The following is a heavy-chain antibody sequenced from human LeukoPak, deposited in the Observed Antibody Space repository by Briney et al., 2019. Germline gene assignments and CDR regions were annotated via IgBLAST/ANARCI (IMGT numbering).Heavy chain of an antibody. D-gene: IGHD2-2*01. V-gene: IGHV4-39*01. CDR2: IYYSGIT. CDR3: ARLLIYCSSTSCHFDY. J-gene: IGHJ4*02. CDR1: GFTFSSFSMN. Sequence: GSLRLSCAASGFTFSSFSMNWVRQAPGKGLEWIGSIYYSGITYYNPSLKSRVTISVEASNNQFSLKLSSVTAADTAMYYCARLLIYCSSTSCHFDYWGQGTLVTVSS.